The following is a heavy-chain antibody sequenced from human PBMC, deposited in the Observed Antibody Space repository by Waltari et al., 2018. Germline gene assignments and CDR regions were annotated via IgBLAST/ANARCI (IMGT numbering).Heavy chain of an antibody. D-gene: IGHD6-13*01. Sequence: QVQLVQSGAEVKKPGASVKVSCKASGYTFTSYYMHWVRQAPGQGLEWMGIINPSGGSTSYAQKFQGRVTMTRDTSTSTVYMELSSLRSEDTAVYYCARDLGSRMSSSWYRRYGMDVWGQGTTVTVSS. V-gene: IGHV1-46*01. CDR1: GYTFTSYY. J-gene: IGHJ6*02. CDR2: INPSGGST. CDR3: ARDLGSRMSSSWYRRYGMDV.